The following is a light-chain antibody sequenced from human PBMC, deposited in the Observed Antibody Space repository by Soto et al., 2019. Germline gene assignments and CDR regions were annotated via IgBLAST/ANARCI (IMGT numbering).Light chain of an antibody. J-gene: IGLJ3*02. Sequence: NFMLTQPHSVSGSPGKTVTISCTRSSGSIASNFVQWYQQRPGSSPTTVIYEDNQRPSGVPARFSGSIDRSSNSASLTISGLMTEEVADYYCQSYDSSNPWVFGGGTKVTVL. CDR1: SGSIASNF. CDR3: QSYDSSNPWV. V-gene: IGLV6-57*01. CDR2: EDN.